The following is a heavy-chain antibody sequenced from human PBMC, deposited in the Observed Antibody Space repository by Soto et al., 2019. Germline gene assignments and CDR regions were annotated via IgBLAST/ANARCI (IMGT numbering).Heavy chain of an antibody. Sequence: GGSLRLSCAASGFTFSSYWMSWVRQAPGKGLEWVANIKQDGSEKYYVDSVKGRLTISRDNAKNSLYLQMNSLRAEDTAVYYCARDPYCSSTSCYESQFDYWGQGTLVTVSS. CDR2: IKQDGSEK. J-gene: IGHJ4*02. V-gene: IGHV3-7*01. CDR1: GFTFSSYW. CDR3: ARDPYCSSTSCYESQFDY. D-gene: IGHD2-2*01.